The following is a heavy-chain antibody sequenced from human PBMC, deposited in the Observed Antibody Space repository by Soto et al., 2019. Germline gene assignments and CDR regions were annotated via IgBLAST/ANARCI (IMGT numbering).Heavy chain of an antibody. CDR3: ATDFDSSGSYVDY. V-gene: IGHV3-23*01. CDR1: GFTFSSYA. D-gene: IGHD3-22*01. J-gene: IGHJ4*02. CDR2: ISGTGRST. Sequence: EVQLLESGGGLVQPGGSLRLSCAASGFTFSSYAMSWVRQAPGKGLEWVSSISGTGRSTYSADSVRGRFTISRDNSRNTVYLQMNSLRAEDTAIYYCATDFDSSGSYVDYWGQGTLVTVSS.